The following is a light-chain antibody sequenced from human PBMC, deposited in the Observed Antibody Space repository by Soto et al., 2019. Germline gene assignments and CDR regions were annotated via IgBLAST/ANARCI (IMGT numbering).Light chain of an antibody. CDR3: SSYAGDNNFV. V-gene: IGLV2-8*01. CDR2: EVS. CDR1: SSDVGGYNY. Sequence: QSVLTQPPSASGSPGQSVTISCTGTSSDVGGYNYVSWYQQHPGKAPKLMISEVSKRPSGVPDRFSGSKSGNTGSLTVSGLQDEYEADYYCSSYAGDNNFVVGTGTKLTVL. J-gene: IGLJ1*01.